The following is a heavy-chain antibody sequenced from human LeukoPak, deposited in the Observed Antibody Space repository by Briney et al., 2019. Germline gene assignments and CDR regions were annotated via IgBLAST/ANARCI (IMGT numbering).Heavy chain of an antibody. CDR2: IYYSGST. D-gene: IGHD3-22*01. Sequence: PSETLSLTCTVSGGSISSSSYYWGWIRQPPGKGLEWIGSIYYSGSTYYNPSLKSRVTISVDPSKNQFSLKLSSVTAADTAVYYCARGGSYYDSSGYHYWGQRTLVTVSS. CDR1: GGSISSSSYY. V-gene: IGHV4-39*07. CDR3: ARGGSYYDSSGYHY. J-gene: IGHJ4*02.